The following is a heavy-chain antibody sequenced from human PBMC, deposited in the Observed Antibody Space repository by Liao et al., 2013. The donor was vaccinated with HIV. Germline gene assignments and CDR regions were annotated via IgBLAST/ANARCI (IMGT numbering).Heavy chain of an antibody. Sequence: QVQLQESGPGLVKPSQTLSLTCTVSGGSISSGDYYWSWIRQPPGKGLEWIGYIYYSGSTYYNPSLKSRVTISVDTSKNQFSLKLSSVTAADTAVYYCAREGIEYSSSSPWGVFDYWGQGNPGHRLL. J-gene: IGHJ4*02. V-gene: IGHV4-30-4*08. CDR2: IYYSGST. CDR3: AREGIEYSSSSPWGVFDY. CDR1: GGSISSGDYY. D-gene: IGHD6-6*01.